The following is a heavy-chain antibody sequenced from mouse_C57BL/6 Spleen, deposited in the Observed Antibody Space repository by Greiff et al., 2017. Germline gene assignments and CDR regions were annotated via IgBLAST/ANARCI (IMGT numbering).Heavy chain of an antibody. Sequence: QVQLQESGAELVKPGASVKISCKASGYAFSSYWMNWVKQRPGKGLEWIGHIYPGDGDTNYNGKFKGKATLTADKSSSTAYMQLSSLTSEDSAVYFCARRAVPSEDMDYWGQGTSVTVSS. D-gene: IGHD3-1*01. CDR2: IYPGDGDT. V-gene: IGHV1-80*01. CDR3: ARRAVPSEDMDY. J-gene: IGHJ4*01. CDR1: GYAFSSYW.